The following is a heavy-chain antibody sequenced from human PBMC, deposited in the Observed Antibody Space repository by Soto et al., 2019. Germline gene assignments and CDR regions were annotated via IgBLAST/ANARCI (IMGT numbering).Heavy chain of an antibody. CDR3: ARRAVAGTSWFDP. V-gene: IGHV4-4*02. Sequence: PSETLSLTCAVSGGSISTSNWWNWVRQPPGKGLEWIGEIYYSGRTNFNPSLKSRVTISIDKSKNQVSLRLSSVTAADTAVYYCARRAVAGTSWFDPWGQGNKVTVSS. D-gene: IGHD6-19*01. CDR1: GGSISTSNW. J-gene: IGHJ5*02. CDR2: IYYSGRT.